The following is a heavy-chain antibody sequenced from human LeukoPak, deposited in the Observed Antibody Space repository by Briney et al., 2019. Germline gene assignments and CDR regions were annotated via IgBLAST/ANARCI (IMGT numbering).Heavy chain of an antibody. Sequence: GGSLRLSCAASGFTFRTYGMHWVRQAPGKGREWVSAISGSGGSTYYADSVKGRFTISRDNSKNTLYLQMNSLRAEDTAVYYCAKDLYYDFWSGYYGLDYWGQGTLVTVSS. CDR2: ISGSGGST. D-gene: IGHD3-3*01. V-gene: IGHV3-23*01. CDR3: AKDLYYDFWSGYYGLDY. CDR1: GFTFRTYG. J-gene: IGHJ4*02.